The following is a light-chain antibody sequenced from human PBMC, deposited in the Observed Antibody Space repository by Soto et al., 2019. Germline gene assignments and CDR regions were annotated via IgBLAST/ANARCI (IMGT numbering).Light chain of an antibody. CDR2: GAS. Sequence: EIVLTQSPATLSLSPGERATLSCRASQSVSSSYLAWYQQKPGQAPRHLIYGASSRATGIPARFSGSGSGTDFTLTISSLEPEDFAVYYCQQLTDWPPQWTFGQGTKVDIK. CDR1: QSVSSSY. J-gene: IGKJ1*01. CDR3: QQLTDWPPQWT. V-gene: IGKV3D-20*02.